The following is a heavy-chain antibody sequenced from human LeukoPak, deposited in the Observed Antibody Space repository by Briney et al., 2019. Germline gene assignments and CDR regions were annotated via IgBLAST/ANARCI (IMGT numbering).Heavy chain of an antibody. D-gene: IGHD1-26*01. V-gene: IGHV1-2*02. CDR3: ARGGRGDQNWFDP. CDR1: GYTFTGYY. CDR2: INPNSGGT. J-gene: IGHJ5*02. Sequence: HWASVKVSCKASGYTFTGYYMHWVRQAPGQGLEWMGWINPNSGGTNYAQKFQGRVTMTRDTSISTAYMELSSLRSEDTAVYYCARGGRGDQNWFDPWGQGTLVTVSS.